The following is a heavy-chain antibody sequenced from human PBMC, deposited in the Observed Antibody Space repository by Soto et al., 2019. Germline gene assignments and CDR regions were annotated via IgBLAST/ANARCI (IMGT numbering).Heavy chain of an antibody. CDR1: GYSISSSNW. Sequence: SETLSLTCAVSGYSISSSNWWGWIRQPPGKGLEWIGYIYYSVSTYYNPSLKSRVTISVDTSKTQFSLKLSSVTAADTAVYYCARITIFGVVIPYYYGMDVWGQGTTVTVSS. D-gene: IGHD3-3*01. J-gene: IGHJ6*02. CDR3: ARITIFGVVIPYYYGMDV. V-gene: IGHV4-28*01. CDR2: IYYSVST.